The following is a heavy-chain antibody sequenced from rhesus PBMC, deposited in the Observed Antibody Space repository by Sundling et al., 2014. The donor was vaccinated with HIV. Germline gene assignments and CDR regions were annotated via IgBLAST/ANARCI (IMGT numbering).Heavy chain of an antibody. CDR2: IHGRGTST. V-gene: IGHV4-169*01. D-gene: IGHD3-3*01. Sequence: QVQLQESGPGLVKPSETLSLTCAVSGGSVSNNYWNWIRQSPGKGLEWIGYIHGRGTSTNYNPSLKSRVTLSVDTSKNHLSLKLSSVTAADTAVYYCARTGPWTGFYXFDYWGQGVLVTVSS. CDR1: GGSVSNNY. J-gene: IGHJ4*01. CDR3: ARTGPWTGFYXFDY.